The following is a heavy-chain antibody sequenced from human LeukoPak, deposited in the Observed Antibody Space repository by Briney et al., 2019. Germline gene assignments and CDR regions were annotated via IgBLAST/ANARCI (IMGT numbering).Heavy chain of an antibody. CDR3: ARGRGGATPH. CDR1: GGSLSGYY. Sequence: SKTLSLTCAVYGGSLSGYYWSWIRQPPGKGLEWIGEINHSGSTNYNPSLKSRVTISVDTSKNQFSLKLSSVTAADTAVYYCARGRGGATPHWGQGTLVTVSS. J-gene: IGHJ4*02. V-gene: IGHV4-34*01. CDR2: INHSGST. D-gene: IGHD1-26*01.